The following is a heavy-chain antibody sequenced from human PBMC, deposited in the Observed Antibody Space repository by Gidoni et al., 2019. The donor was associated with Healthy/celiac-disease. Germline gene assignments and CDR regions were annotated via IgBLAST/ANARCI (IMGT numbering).Heavy chain of an antibody. CDR2: IILIFCTA. D-gene: IGHD3-3*01. Sequence: QVQRVQSWAEVTKPGSSVKVSFMASGGTFSCCAFGWVRQAPGQGLEWMGWIILIFCTANYAQKFQVRVTITVDESTSTAHMELSSLRSEDTAAYYCARDRRTIFGVVTNYGMDVWGQGTMVTVSS. CDR3: ARDRRTIFGVVTNYGMDV. V-gene: IGHV1-69*01. CDR1: GGTFSCCA. J-gene: IGHJ6*02.